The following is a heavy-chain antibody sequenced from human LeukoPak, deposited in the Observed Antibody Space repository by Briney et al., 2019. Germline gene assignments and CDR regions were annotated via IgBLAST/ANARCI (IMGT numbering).Heavy chain of an antibody. CDR1: GFTFSSYA. Sequence: GGSLRLSCAASGFTFSSYAMSWVRQAPGKGLEWVSAISGSGGSTYYADSVKGRFTISRDNSKNTLYLQMNGLRAEDTAVYYCAKDFLSYYYYYGMDVWGQGTTVTVSS. CDR2: ISGSGGST. J-gene: IGHJ6*02. V-gene: IGHV3-23*01. CDR3: AKDFLSYYYYYGMDV.